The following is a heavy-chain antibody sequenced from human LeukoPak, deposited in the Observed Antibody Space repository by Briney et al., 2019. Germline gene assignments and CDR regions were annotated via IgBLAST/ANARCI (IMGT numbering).Heavy chain of an antibody. CDR2: IIPMFGTA. V-gene: IGHV1-69*13. CDR1: GDTFSSYA. CDR3: ARVRDGYNDAYDI. D-gene: IGHD5-24*01. J-gene: IGHJ3*02. Sequence: SVKVSCKASGDTFSSYAISWVRQAPGQGLEWIGGIIPMFGTANYAQKFQGRVTITADESTSTAYMELSSLRSEDTAVYYCARVRDGYNDAYDIWGQGTMVTVTS.